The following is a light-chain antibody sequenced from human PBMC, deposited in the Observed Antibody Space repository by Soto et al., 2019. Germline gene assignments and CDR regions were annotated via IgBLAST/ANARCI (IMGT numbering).Light chain of an antibody. J-gene: IGKJ1*01. CDR3: QQYNNWPRT. Sequence: MTQSPATLSLSPGKRAALSCRASQSVSSNLAWYQQKPGQAPRLLISGASTRATGIPARFSGSGSGTEFTLTISSLQSEDFAVYYCQQYNNWPRTFGQGTKVDI. V-gene: IGKV3-15*01. CDR2: GAS. CDR1: QSVSSN.